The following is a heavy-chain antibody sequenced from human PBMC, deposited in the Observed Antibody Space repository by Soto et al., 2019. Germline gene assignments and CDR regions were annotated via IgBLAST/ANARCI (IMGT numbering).Heavy chain of an antibody. Sequence: GGSLRLSCAASGFTFSSYAMSWVRQAPGKGLEWVSAVGTGGTAYYADSVKGRFTISRDNSKNTLYLQMNSLRAEDTAVYYCAAVWDDILPRGAFDIWGQGTMVTVSS. CDR2: VGTGGTA. CDR1: GFTFSSYA. CDR3: AAVWDDILPRGAFDI. J-gene: IGHJ3*02. D-gene: IGHD3-9*01. V-gene: IGHV3-23*01.